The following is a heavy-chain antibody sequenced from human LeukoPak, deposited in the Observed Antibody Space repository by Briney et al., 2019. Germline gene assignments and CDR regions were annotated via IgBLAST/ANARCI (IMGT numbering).Heavy chain of an antibody. CDR3: ARETSQKGAHYMDV. Sequence: SETLSLTCTVSGYSISSGYYWSWIRQPPGKGLEWLGYISYSGSTNYNPSLKSRVTISVDTAKNQFSLTLTSVTAADTAVYYCARETSQKGAHYMDVWGKGTTVTISS. CDR1: GYSISSGYY. V-gene: IGHV4-61*01. CDR2: ISYSGST. J-gene: IGHJ6*03. D-gene: IGHD3-16*01.